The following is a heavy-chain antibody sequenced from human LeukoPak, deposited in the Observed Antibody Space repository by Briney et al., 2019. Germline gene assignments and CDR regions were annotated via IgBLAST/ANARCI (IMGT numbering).Heavy chain of an antibody. D-gene: IGHD5-12*01. V-gene: IGHV3-21*04. CDR2: ISSSSDYI. J-gene: IGHJ6*03. CDR3: ARRPREGYDYRGLFHYYMDV. Sequence: GGSLRLSCAASGFTFSSYSMNWVRQAPGKGLEWVSSISSSSDYIFYADSVKGRFTISRDNAKNSLYLQMNSLRAEDTALYYCARRPREGYDYRGLFHYYMDVWGKGTTVTVSS. CDR1: GFTFSSYS.